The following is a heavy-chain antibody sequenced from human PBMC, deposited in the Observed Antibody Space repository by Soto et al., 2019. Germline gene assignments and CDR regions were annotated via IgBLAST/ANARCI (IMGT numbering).Heavy chain of an antibody. V-gene: IGHV3-23*02. CDR1: GLTFSSYA. D-gene: IGHD3-3*01. Sequence: EVQLLESGGGLVQPGGSLRLSRADSGLTFSSYAMSWVRQAQGKGLEWGSSISDSGGSSYYGHSVKGRFTIARDNSKNTLYLQMNNLRAGDTAVYFCASAADDYGCWSGYLYWGQGTLVSVSS. CDR3: ASAADDYGCWSGYLY. J-gene: IGHJ4*02. CDR2: ISDSGGSS.